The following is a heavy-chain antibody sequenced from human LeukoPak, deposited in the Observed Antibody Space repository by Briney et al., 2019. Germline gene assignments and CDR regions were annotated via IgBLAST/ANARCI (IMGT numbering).Heavy chain of an antibody. D-gene: IGHD2-2*01. CDR1: GYTFTGYY. CDR3: ARLAYCSSTSCSGVDY. Sequence: ASVKVSCKASGYTFTGYYMHWVRQAPGQGLEWIGRIDPDSGGTNYAQKFQGRVTMTRDTSISTAYMELSSLRSEDTAVYYCARLAYCSSTSCSGVDYWGQGTLVTVSS. CDR2: IDPDSGGT. V-gene: IGHV1-2*06. J-gene: IGHJ4*02.